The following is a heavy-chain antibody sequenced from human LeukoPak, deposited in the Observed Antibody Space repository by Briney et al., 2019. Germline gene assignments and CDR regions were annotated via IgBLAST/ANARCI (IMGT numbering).Heavy chain of an antibody. Sequence: GESLKISCKGSGYSFTSYWIGWVRQMPGKGLEWMGIIYPGDSDTRYSPSFQGQVTISADKSISTAYLQWSSLKASDTAMYYCARQVVPGYDFWSGYYTGWFDPWGQGTLVTVSS. CDR3: ARQVVPGYDFWSGYYTGWFDP. D-gene: IGHD3-3*01. V-gene: IGHV5-51*01. J-gene: IGHJ5*02. CDR2: IYPGDSDT. CDR1: GYSFTSYW.